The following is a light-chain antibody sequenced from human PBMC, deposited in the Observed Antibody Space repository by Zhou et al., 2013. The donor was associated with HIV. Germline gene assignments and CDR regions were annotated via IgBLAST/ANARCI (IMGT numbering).Light chain of an antibody. V-gene: IGKV3-20*01. CDR2: DAS. Sequence: EVVLTQSPGTLSLFPAKRAALSCRSSQKISSTSLAWYQQRPGQTPRLLFSDASTRAAGIPDRFSGSGSGTDFTLTISRLESEDFAVYYCQYHTTSPLMCGFGQGTRLEIK. CDR1: QKISSTS. CDR3: QYHTTSPLMCG. J-gene: IGKJ2*04.